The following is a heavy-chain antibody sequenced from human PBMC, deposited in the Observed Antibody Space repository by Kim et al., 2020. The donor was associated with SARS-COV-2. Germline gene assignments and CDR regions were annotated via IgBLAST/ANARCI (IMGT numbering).Heavy chain of an antibody. V-gene: IGHV3-66*02. CDR3: ARARRLYYYYGMDV. J-gene: IGHJ6*02. CDR1: GFTVSSNY. CDR2: IYSGGST. Sequence: GGSLRLSCAASGFTVSSNYMSWVRQAPGKGLEWVSVIYSGGSTYYADSVKGRFTISRDNSKNTLYLQMNSLRAEDTAVYYCARARRLYYYYGMDVWGQGTTVTVSS.